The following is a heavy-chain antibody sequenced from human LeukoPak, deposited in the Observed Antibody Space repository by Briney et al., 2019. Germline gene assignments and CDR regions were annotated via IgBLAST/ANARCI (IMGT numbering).Heavy chain of an antibody. D-gene: IGHD1-26*01. J-gene: IGHJ5*02. CDR2: IYSTGTT. Sequence: AQTLYLTCCVSGDSISSGGYYWHWIAQHPDKGLEWIGYIYSTGTTYYNPSLTSRLTVSLDPSKRQFSLKVTSVTAADRAVYFCARDRPDTTSPTTVGRFDPWGQGNVDPVSS. V-gene: IGHV4-31*03. CDR3: ARDRPDTTSPTTVGRFDP. CDR1: GDSISSGGYY.